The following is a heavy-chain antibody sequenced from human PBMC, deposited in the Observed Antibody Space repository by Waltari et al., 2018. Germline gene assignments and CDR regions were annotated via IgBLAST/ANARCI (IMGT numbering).Heavy chain of an antibody. CDR1: GFTFSSYA. CDR3: AKDLEEYSSSSSFDY. D-gene: IGHD6-6*01. J-gene: IGHJ4*02. V-gene: IGHV3-23*03. CDR2: IYSGGST. Sequence: EVQLLESGGGLVQPGGYLRLSWADSGFTFSSYAMSWVRQAPGKGLEWVSVIYSGGSTYYADSVKGRFTISRDNSKNTLYLQMNSLRAEDTAVYYCAKDLEEYSSSSSFDYWGQGTLVTVSS.